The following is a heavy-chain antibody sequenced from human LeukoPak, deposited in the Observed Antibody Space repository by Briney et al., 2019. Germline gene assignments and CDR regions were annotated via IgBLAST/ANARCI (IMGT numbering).Heavy chain of an antibody. J-gene: IGHJ3*02. CDR3: ARRRYCNSASYYAGAFDI. D-gene: IGHD2/OR15-2a*01. CDR2: IYPGDSDT. Sequence: GESLKISCEGSGYSFSTHWIAWVRQMPGKGLEWMGIIYPGDSDTRYSPSFQGQVTMSADKSINTAYLQWSSLKASDTAMYYCARRRYCNSASYYAGAFDIWGQGTMVTVSS. V-gene: IGHV5-51*01. CDR1: GYSFSTHW.